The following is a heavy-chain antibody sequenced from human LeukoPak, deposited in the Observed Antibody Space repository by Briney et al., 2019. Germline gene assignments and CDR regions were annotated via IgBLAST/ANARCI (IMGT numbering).Heavy chain of an antibody. J-gene: IGHJ3*02. D-gene: IGHD3-3*01. CDR1: GFSFSSYA. Sequence: QPGGSLRLSCAASGFSFSSYAMTWVRQAPGKGPEWVSGISGSGDRTYYTDSVKGRFTISRDNSKNTLDLQMNGLRAEDTAVYFCAKRDHNDYYTGLHVFDIWGQGTMVTVSS. V-gene: IGHV3-23*01. CDR2: ISGSGDRT. CDR3: AKRDHNDYYTGLHVFDI.